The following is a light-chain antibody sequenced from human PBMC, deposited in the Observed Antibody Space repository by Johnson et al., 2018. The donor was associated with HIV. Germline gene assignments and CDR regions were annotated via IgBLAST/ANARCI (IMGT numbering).Light chain of an antibody. J-gene: IGLJ1*01. CDR1: SSNIGNNY. CDR3: GTWDSSLGAFV. V-gene: IGLV1-51*01. Sequence: QPVLTQPPSVSAAPGQKVTISCSGSSSNIGNNYVSWYQQLPGTAPKLLIYDNNKRPSGIPDRFSGSKSGTSATLGITGLQTGDETDYYCGTWDSSLGAFVFGTGTKFTVL. CDR2: DNN.